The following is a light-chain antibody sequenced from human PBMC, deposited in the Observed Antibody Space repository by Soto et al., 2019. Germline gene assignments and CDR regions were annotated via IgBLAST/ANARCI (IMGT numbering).Light chain of an antibody. V-gene: IGKV3-20*01. CDR2: DAS. Sequence: EIVLTQSPGTLSLSPGERATLSCRASQSISNSYLAWYQQKPGQAPRLLIYDASNRATGIPDRFSGSGSRTDFTLTITKLEPEYFAVCHYQQYGYAPITFGQGTRLDIK. J-gene: IGKJ5*01. CDR1: QSISNSY. CDR3: QQYGYAPIT.